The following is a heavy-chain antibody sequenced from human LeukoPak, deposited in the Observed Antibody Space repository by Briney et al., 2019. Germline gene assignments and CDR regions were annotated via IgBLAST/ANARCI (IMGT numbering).Heavy chain of an antibody. Sequence: GGSLRLSCAASGFTFSTYTMNWFRQTPAKGLEWVSSISGSSSYIYYADSVKGRFTISRDNAKNSLYLQMNSLRADDTAVYYCVRIPNSADFPNWFDPWGQGTLVTVSS. CDR3: VRIPNSADFPNWFDP. D-gene: IGHD2/OR15-2a*01. V-gene: IGHV3-21*01. CDR1: GFTFSTYT. CDR2: ISGSSSYI. J-gene: IGHJ5*02.